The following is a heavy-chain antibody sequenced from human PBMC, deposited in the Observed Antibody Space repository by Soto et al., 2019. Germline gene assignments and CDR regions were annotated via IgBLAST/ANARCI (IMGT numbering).Heavy chain of an antibody. CDR1: GYTFTGYY. CDR3: ASGGGYCSGGSCEGLDI. CDR2: INPNSGGT. Sequence: ASVKVSCKASGYTFTGYYMHSVRQAPGQGLEWMGWINPNSGGTNYAQKVQGWVTMTRDTSISTAYMELSRLRSDDTAVYYCASGGGYCSGGSCEGLDIWGQGTMVTVSS. J-gene: IGHJ3*02. D-gene: IGHD2-15*01. V-gene: IGHV1-2*04.